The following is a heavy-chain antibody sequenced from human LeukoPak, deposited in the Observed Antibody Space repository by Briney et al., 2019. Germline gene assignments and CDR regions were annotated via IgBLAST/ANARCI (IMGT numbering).Heavy chain of an antibody. CDR1: GGTFSSYA. J-gene: IGHJ6*03. CDR3: ARAGGQQLGYYYYYMDV. D-gene: IGHD6-13*01. Sequence: ASVKVSCKASGGTFSSYAISWVRQAPGQGLEWMGGIIPILGTANYAQKFQGRVTITTDESTSTAYMELSSLRSEDTAVYYCARAGGQQLGYYYYYMDVWGKGTTVTVSS. CDR2: IIPILGTA. V-gene: IGHV1-69*05.